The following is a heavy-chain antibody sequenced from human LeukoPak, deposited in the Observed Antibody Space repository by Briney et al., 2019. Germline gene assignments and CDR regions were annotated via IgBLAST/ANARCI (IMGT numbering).Heavy chain of an antibody. D-gene: IGHD5-18*01. V-gene: IGHV4-4*07. CDR1: GGSLSRFF. CDR2: LHSGGTT. J-gene: IGHJ6*03. CDR3: ARDSPDGYTSVHYYYYLDV. Sequence: SETLSLTCTVSGGSLSRFFWACIRQPAGRGLEWIARLHSGGTTNYTPSLESRLNFSLDTSQNQFSLKLNSVTAADTAVYYCARDSPDGYTSVHYYYYLDVWGKGTTVTVSS.